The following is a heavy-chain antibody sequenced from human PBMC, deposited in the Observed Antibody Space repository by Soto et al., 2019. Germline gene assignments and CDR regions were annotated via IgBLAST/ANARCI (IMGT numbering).Heavy chain of an antibody. D-gene: IGHD6-19*01. Sequence: PGGSPTLSSAPPGSPFTTYAITCARQTPGKGLEWVSDISGSGGSTYYADSVKGRFSISRDNSKNTLYLQMNSLRAEDTAVYYCAKEVRESSGWYTDYWGQGTLVTVSS. CDR2: ISGSGGST. CDR3: AKEVRESSGWYTDY. V-gene: IGHV3-23*01. CDR1: GSPFTTYA. J-gene: IGHJ4*02.